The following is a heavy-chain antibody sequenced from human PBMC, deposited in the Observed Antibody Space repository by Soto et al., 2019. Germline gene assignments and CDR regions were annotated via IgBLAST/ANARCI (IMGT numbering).Heavy chain of an antibody. CDR2: VYNGST. Sequence: SETLSLTCTISGGSISGYYWTWIRQSPGKGLEYIGYVYNGSTNYNPSLKSRVTISVDTSKNQFTLKLSSVTAADTAVYYCARAPRGNYGYPSYFDYWGQGTLVTVSS. J-gene: IGHJ4*02. D-gene: IGHD3-10*01. CDR1: GGSISGYY. CDR3: ARAPRGNYGYPSYFDY. V-gene: IGHV4-59*01.